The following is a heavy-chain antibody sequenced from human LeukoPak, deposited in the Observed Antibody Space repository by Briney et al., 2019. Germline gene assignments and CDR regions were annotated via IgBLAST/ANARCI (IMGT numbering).Heavy chain of an antibody. CDR1: GYSISSGYY. CDR3: ARGVGR. CDR2: INHSGST. D-gene: IGHD1-26*01. J-gene: IGHJ3*01. V-gene: IGHV4-38-2*02. Sequence: SETLSLTCTVSGYSISSGYYWGWIRQPPGKGLEWIGEINHSGSTNYNPSLKSRVTISVDTSKNQFSLKLSSVTAADTAVYYCARGVGRWGQGTMVTVSS.